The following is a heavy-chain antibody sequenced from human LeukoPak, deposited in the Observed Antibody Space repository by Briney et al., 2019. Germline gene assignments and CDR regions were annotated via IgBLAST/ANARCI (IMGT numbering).Heavy chain of an antibody. J-gene: IGHJ4*02. Sequence: KPGGSLRLSCAASGFTFTNAWMTWVRQAPGKGLEWVGHIKSKDNGGTTSYTAPVKGRFTVSRDDSKDMLYLQMNSLRAEDTAVYFCAKIGGAVDYWGQGTLVTVSS. CDR1: GFTFTNAW. CDR2: IKSKDNGGTT. CDR3: AKIGGAVDY. D-gene: IGHD2-21*01. V-gene: IGHV3-15*01.